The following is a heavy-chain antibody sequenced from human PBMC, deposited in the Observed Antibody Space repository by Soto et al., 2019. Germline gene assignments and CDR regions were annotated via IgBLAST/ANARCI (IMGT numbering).Heavy chain of an antibody. CDR3: ARDVPGRGPYGDYVISEGWFDP. D-gene: IGHD4-17*01. CDR2: IYHSGST. Sequence: QVQLQESGPGLVKPSGTLSLTCAVSGGSISSSNWWSWVRQPPGKGLEWIGEIYHSGSTNYNPSLKSRVTISVDKSKNQFSLKLSSVTAADTAVYYCARDVPGRGPYGDYVISEGWFDPWGQGTLVTVSS. CDR1: GGSISSSNW. V-gene: IGHV4-4*02. J-gene: IGHJ5*02.